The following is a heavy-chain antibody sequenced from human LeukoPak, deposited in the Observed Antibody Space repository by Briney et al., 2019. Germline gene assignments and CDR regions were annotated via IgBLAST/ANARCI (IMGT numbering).Heavy chain of an antibody. CDR3: AGGALDEYSSSIDY. Sequence: QPGGSLRLSCAASGFTFSSYWMSWVRQAPGKGLEWVANIKQDGSEKYYVDSVKGRFTISRDNAKNSLYLQMNSLRAEDTAVYYCAGGALDEYSSSIDYWGQGTLVTVSS. D-gene: IGHD6-13*01. CDR2: IKQDGSEK. J-gene: IGHJ4*02. V-gene: IGHV3-7*01. CDR1: GFTFSSYW.